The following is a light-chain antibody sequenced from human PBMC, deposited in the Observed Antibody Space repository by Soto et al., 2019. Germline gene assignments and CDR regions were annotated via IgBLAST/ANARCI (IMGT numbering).Light chain of an antibody. J-gene: IGKJ1*01. CDR1: QSVSVN. V-gene: IGKV3-20*01. CDR2: SAS. CDR3: QQYDRSPRT. Sequence: EVVLTQSPAILSLSPGERATLSCRASQSVSVNFAWYQHKPGQARRPLIYSASDRAPGIPARFSGSGSGTDFTLTISRLEPEDFAVYYCQQYDRSPRTFGQGTKVEIK.